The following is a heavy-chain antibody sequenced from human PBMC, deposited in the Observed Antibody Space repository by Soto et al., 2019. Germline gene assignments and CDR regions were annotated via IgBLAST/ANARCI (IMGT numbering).Heavy chain of an antibody. V-gene: IGHV1-69*13. CDR2: IVPIYRTA. CDR3: ARDLYDSSGSLFDY. D-gene: IGHD3-22*01. Sequence: SVKGSCKSSGGTFSSYRIHWVRQAPGQGLEWVGGIVPIYRTADYAQKFQGRVTITADESTSTAYMELRSLRSDDTAVYYCARDLYDSSGSLFDYWGQGTLVTVYS. J-gene: IGHJ4*02. CDR1: GGTFSSYR.